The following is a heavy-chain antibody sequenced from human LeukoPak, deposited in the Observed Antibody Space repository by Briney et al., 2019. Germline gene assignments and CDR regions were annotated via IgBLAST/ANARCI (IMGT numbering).Heavy chain of an antibody. J-gene: IGHJ1*01. D-gene: IGHD2-2*01. CDR3: ARSRCSSTSCLYFQH. CDR1: GFTFSSYW. CDR2: IKQDGSEK. Sequence: GGSLRLSCAASGFTFSSYWMSWVRQAPGKGLEGVANIKQDGSEKYYVDSVKGRFTISRDNAKNSLYLQMNSLRAEDTAVYYCARSRCSSTSCLYFQHWGQGTLVTVSS. V-gene: IGHV3-7*03.